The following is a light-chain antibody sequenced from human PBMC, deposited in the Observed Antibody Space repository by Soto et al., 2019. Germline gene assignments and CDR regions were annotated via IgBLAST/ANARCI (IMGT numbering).Light chain of an antibody. CDR1: QVISTS. CDR3: QQYNTFWT. CDR2: DAS. Sequence: IQLTQSPSFLSPSIPDSVTITCRASQVISTSLAWYQVKPGKAPKLLIYDASSLESGVPSRVSGSGSGTEFTLTISSLQPDDFATYYCQQYNTFWTFGPGTKVDIK. J-gene: IGKJ1*01. V-gene: IGKV1-13*02.